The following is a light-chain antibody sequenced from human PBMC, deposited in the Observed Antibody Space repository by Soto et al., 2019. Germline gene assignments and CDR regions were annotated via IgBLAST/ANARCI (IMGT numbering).Light chain of an antibody. V-gene: IGLV2-18*02. CDR3: SSYTSSSTWV. CDR1: SSDVGIYNR. CDR2: EVS. Sequence: QAVVTQPPSVSGSPGQSVTISCTGTSSDVGIYNRVSWYQQPPGTAPKLMIYEVSNRPSGVPDRFSGSKSGNTASLTISGLQAEDEADYYCSSYTSSSTWVFGGGTQLTVL. J-gene: IGLJ3*02.